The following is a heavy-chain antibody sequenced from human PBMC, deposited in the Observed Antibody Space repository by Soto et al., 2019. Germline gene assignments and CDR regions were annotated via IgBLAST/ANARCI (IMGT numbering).Heavy chain of an antibody. CDR1: GGSIRSYY. Sequence: SETLSLTCTVSGGSIRSYYRSWIRQPPGKGLEWIGYIYYSGSTNYNPSLKSRVTISVDTSKNQFSLKLSSVTAADTAVYYCARYGAGSSVWFDPWGQGTLVTVSA. J-gene: IGHJ5*02. V-gene: IGHV4-59*01. D-gene: IGHD3-10*01. CDR3: ARYGAGSSVWFDP. CDR2: IYYSGST.